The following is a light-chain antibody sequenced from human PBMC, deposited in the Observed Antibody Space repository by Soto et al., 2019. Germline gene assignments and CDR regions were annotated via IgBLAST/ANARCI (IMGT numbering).Light chain of an antibody. CDR1: QSVSSSY. CDR2: GAS. V-gene: IGKV3-20*01. J-gene: IGKJ4*01. CDR3: QQYGSSPLT. Sequence: EIVLTQSPGTLSLSPGERATLSCRASQSVSSSYLAWYQQKPAQDPRLLIYGASSRATGIPDRFSGSGSGTDFTLTISRLEPEDFAVYYCQQYGSSPLTFGGGTKVEIK.